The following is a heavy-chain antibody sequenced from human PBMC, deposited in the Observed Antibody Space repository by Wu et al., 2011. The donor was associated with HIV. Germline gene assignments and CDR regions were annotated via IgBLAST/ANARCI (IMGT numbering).Heavy chain of an antibody. J-gene: IGHJ4*02. D-gene: IGHD3-10*01. CDR2: ISTHNGDT. Sequence: QVQLVQSGAEVKKPGASVKVSCKASGYTFTSYGMTWVRQAPGQGLEWMGWISTHNGDTNSAQKLQDRVTMTTDTSTSTAYMELRSLRSDDTAVYYCARDLGYGSGSYSYNFDYWGQGTLVTVSS. V-gene: IGHV1-18*01. CDR3: ARDLGYGSGSYSYNFDY. CDR1: GYTFTSYG.